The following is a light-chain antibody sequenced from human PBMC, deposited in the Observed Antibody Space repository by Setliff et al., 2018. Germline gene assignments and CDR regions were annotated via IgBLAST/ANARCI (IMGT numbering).Light chain of an antibody. J-gene: IGLJ2*01. CDR2: DNN. Sequence: QSVLTQPPSVSAAPGQKVTISCSGSGSNIGNNYVFWCQQLPGTAPKLLIYDNNKRPSGIPDRFSGSKSGTSATLGITGLQTGDEADYYCGAWDSSLSAVLFGGGTQLTVL. V-gene: IGLV1-51*01. CDR1: GSNIGNNY. CDR3: GAWDSSLSAVL.